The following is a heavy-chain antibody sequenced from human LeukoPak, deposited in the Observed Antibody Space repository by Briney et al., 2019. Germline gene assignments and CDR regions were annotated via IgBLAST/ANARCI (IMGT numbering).Heavy chain of an antibody. CDR1: GLTFSSYA. J-gene: IGHJ4*02. CDR3: AKETTAIAAAGTEFDY. Sequence: AGGSLRLSCAASGLTFSSYAMSWVRQAPGKGLEWVSAISGSGGSTYYADSVKGRFTISRDNSKNTLYLQMNSLRAEDTAVYYCAKETTAIAAAGTEFDYWGQGTLVTVSS. V-gene: IGHV3-23*01. D-gene: IGHD6-13*01. CDR2: ISGSGGST.